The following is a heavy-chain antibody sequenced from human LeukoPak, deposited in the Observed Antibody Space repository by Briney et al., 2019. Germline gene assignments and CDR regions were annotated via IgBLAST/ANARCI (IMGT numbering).Heavy chain of an antibody. J-gene: IGHJ4*02. CDR2: ISYDGSNK. Sequence: GGSLRLSCAASGFTFSSYAMHWVSQAPGKGLEWVAVISYDGSNKYYADSVKGRLTSSRDNSKNTLYLQMNSLRAEDTAVYYCARDLSGWYHYFDYWGQGTLVTVSS. CDR3: ARDLSGWYHYFDY. CDR1: GFTFSSYA. V-gene: IGHV3-30-3*01. D-gene: IGHD6-19*01.